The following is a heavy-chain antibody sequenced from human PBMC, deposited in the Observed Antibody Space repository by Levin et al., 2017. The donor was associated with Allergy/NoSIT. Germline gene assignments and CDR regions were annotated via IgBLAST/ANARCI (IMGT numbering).Heavy chain of an antibody. Sequence: PSETLSLTCAVYGGSFSGYYWSWIRQPPGKGLEWIGEINHSGSTNYNPSLKSRVTISVDTSKNQFSLKLSSVTAADTAVYYCARPVIVVVPAAMSGWFDPWGQGTLVTVSS. J-gene: IGHJ5*02. V-gene: IGHV4-34*01. CDR2: INHSGST. CDR3: ARPVIVVVPAAMSGWFDP. D-gene: IGHD2-2*01. CDR1: GGSFSGYY.